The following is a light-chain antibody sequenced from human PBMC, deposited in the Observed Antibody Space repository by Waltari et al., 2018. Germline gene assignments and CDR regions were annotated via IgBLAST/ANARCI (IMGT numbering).Light chain of an antibody. Sequence: QSPLTQPASVSGSPGQSITISCTGTSSDIGGYDYVSWYQQHPGKAPKLMIYDVNRRPSGVSNRFSGSKSGNTASLTISGLQAEDEVDYYCSSYRTVNTYIFGGGTQLTVL. CDR3: SSYRTVNTYI. V-gene: IGLV2-14*03. CDR1: SSDIGGYDY. CDR2: DVN. J-gene: IGLJ2*01.